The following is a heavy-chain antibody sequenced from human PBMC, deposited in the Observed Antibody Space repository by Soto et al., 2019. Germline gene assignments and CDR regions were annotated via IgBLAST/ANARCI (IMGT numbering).Heavy chain of an antibody. V-gene: IGHV3-9*01. J-gene: IGHJ4*02. CDR2: INWNGDYI. Sequence: PGGSLRLSCSASGLTFDDYAMQWVRQAPGKGLEWVAGINWNGDYIDYADSMKGRFTISRDNAKNTLYLQMNSLTSDDTALYYCAAISTGSFDHWGQGTLVTVSS. D-gene: IGHD4-17*01. CDR1: GLTFDDYA. CDR3: AAISTGSFDH.